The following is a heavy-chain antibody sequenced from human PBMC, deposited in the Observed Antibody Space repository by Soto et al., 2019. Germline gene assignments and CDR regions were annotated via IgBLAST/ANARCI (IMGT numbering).Heavy chain of an antibody. V-gene: IGHV4-34*01. CDR3: ASFPYGGYRGGSNYFDY. J-gene: IGHJ4*02. CDR2: INHSGST. Sequence: SETLSLTCAVYGGSFSGYYWSWIRQPPGKGLEWIGEINHSGSTNYNPSLKSRVTISVDTSKNQFSLKLSSVTAADTAVYYCASFPYGGYRGGSNYFDYWGQGTLVTVSS. D-gene: IGHD4-17*01. CDR1: GGSFSGYY.